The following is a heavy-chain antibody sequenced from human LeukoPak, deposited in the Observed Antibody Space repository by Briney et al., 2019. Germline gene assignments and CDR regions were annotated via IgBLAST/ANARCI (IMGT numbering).Heavy chain of an antibody. CDR3: AKRRGLELLYYYYMDV. J-gene: IGHJ6*03. D-gene: IGHD1-7*01. V-gene: IGHV3-21*04. CDR2: ISSSSSYI. CDR1: GFTFSSYS. Sequence: GGSLRLSCAASGFTFSSYSINWVRQAPGRGLEWVSSISSSSSYIYYADPVKGRFTISRDNSKNTLFLQMNSLRAEDTAVYYCAKRRGLELLYYYYMDVWGKGTTVTVSS.